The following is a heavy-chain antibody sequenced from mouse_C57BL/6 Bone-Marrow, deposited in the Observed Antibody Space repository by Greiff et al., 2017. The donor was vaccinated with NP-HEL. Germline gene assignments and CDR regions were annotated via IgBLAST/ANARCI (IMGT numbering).Heavy chain of an antibody. CDR3: ASSFYYYGSPWFAY. CDR1: GYSFTDYN. CDR2: INPNYGTT. V-gene: IGHV1-39*01. J-gene: IGHJ3*01. Sequence: EVQLQQSGPELVKPSASVKISCKASGYSFTDYNMNWVKQSHGKSLEWIGVINPNYGTTSYNQKFKGKATLTVDQSSSTAYMQLNSLTSEDSAVYYCASSFYYYGSPWFAYWGQGTLVTVSA. D-gene: IGHD1-1*01.